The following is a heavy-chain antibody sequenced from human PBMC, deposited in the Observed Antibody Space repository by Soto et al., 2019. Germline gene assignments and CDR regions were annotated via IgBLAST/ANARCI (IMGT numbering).Heavy chain of an antibody. D-gene: IGHD4-17*01. CDR3: ARERDDDYGDYGRGWFDP. Sequence: QVQLVESGGGVVQPGRSLRLSCAASGFTFSSYGMHWVRQAPGKGLEWVAVIWYDGSNKYYADSVKGRFTISRDNSKNTLYLQMNSLRAEDTAVYYCARERDDDYGDYGRGWFDPWGQGTLVTVSS. CDR1: GFTFSSYG. V-gene: IGHV3-33*01. CDR2: IWYDGSNK. J-gene: IGHJ5*02.